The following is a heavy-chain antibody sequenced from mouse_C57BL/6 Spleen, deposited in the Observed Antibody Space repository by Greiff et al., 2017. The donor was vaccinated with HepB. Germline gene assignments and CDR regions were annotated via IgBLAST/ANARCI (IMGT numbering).Heavy chain of an antibody. Sequence: VQLQQSGPGLVAPSQSLSITCTVSGFSFTSYGVSWVRQPPGKGLEWLGVIWGDGCTNYHSALISRLSISKDNSKSQVFLKRNSLQTDDTATYYCAKHQLRLRYFDGWGTGTTVTVSS. D-gene: IGHD3-2*02. J-gene: IGHJ1*03. V-gene: IGHV2-3*01. CDR2: IWGDGCT. CDR3: AKHQLRLRYFDG. CDR1: GFSFTSYG.